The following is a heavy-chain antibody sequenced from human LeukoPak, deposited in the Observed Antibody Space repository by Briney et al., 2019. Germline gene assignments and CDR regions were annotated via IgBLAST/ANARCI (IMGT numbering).Heavy chain of an antibody. CDR1: GGSISSYY. V-gene: IGHV4-59*01. CDR2: IYYSRST. Sequence: SETLSLTCTVSGGSISSYYWSWIRQPPGKGLEWIGYIYYSRSTNYNPSLKSRVTISVDTSKNQFSLKLSSVTAADTAVYYCARGVGSGSYYVGYWGQGTLVTVSS. D-gene: IGHD1-26*01. CDR3: ARGVGSGSYYVGY. J-gene: IGHJ4*02.